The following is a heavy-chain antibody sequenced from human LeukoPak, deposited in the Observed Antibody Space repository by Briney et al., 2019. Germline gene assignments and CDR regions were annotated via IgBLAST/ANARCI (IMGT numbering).Heavy chain of an antibody. D-gene: IGHD6-13*01. CDR2: IYYSGST. Sequence: SETLSLTCTVSGGSISSSSYYWGWIRQPPGKGLEWIGSIYYSGSTYHNPSLKSRVTISVDTSKNQFSLKLSSVTAADTAVYYCARDRNIAAAGTPWGQGTLVTVSS. CDR1: GGSISSSSYY. J-gene: IGHJ5*02. CDR3: ARDRNIAAAGTP. V-gene: IGHV4-39*07.